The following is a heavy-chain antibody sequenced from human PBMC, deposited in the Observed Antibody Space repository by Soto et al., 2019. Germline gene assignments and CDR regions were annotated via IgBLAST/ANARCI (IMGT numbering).Heavy chain of an antibody. CDR1: GGSIGTYY. Sequence: SETLSLTCTVSGGSIGTYYWSWIRQPPGKGLEWIGYIYYRGNTDYNPSLKSRVTISLDTPKNQFSLKLSSVTAADTAVYYCARSAYPFDYWGQGTLVTVSS. CDR2: IYYRGNT. V-gene: IGHV4-59*08. J-gene: IGHJ4*02. D-gene: IGHD3-16*01. CDR3: ARSAYPFDY.